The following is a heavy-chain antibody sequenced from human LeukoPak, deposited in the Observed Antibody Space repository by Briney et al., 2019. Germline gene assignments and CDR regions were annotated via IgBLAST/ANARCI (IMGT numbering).Heavy chain of an antibody. V-gene: IGHV3-23*01. J-gene: IGHJ4*02. D-gene: IGHD6-13*01. CDR3: AKDSYGRIAAGINFDY. CDR2: ISGSGGST. Sequence: PGGSLRLSCAASGFTFSSYAMSWVRQAPGKGLEWVSAISGSGGSTYYADSVKGRFTISRDNSKNTLYLQMNSLRAEDTAVYYCAKDSYGRIAAGINFDYWGQGTLVTVSS. CDR1: GFTFSSYA.